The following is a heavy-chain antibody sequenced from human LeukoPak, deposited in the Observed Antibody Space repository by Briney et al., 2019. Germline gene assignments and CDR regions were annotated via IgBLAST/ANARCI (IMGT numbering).Heavy chain of an antibody. CDR3: ATNSGLHWDYVSGKYSYYALDV. Sequence: ASVTVSCTASGYTFTSYYMHWVRQAPGQGLEWMGIINPSGGSTSYAQKFQGRATMTRDTSTSTVYMELSSLRSEDTAVYYCATNSGLHWDYVSGKYSYYALDVWGQGTTVTVSS. CDR1: GYTFTSYY. CDR2: INPSGGST. D-gene: IGHD1-7*01. V-gene: IGHV1-46*01. J-gene: IGHJ6*02.